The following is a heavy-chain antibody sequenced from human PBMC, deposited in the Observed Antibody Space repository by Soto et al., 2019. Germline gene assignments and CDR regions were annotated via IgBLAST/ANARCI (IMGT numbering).Heavy chain of an antibody. Sequence: QVQLVQSGAEVKKPGASVKVSCKASGHTFTSYDINWVRQATGQGLEWMGWMNPNSGNTGYAQKFQGRVTMTRNTSISTAYMELSSLRSEDTAVYYCARLMYYYDSSGYYQAHYYYGMDVWGQGTTVTVSS. CDR2: MNPNSGNT. V-gene: IGHV1-8*01. D-gene: IGHD3-22*01. J-gene: IGHJ6*02. CDR3: ARLMYYYDSSGYYQAHYYYGMDV. CDR1: GHTFTSYD.